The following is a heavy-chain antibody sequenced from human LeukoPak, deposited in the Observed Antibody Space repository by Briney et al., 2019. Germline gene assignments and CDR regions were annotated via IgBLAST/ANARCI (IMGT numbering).Heavy chain of an antibody. J-gene: IGHJ3*02. CDR2: ISGSGGST. D-gene: IGHD3-22*01. CDR3: ARRTKYYYDSRGYKDAFDI. V-gene: IGHV3-23*01. CDR1: GFTFSSYA. Sequence: GGSLRLSCAASGFTFSSYAMSWVRQAPGEGLEWVSAISGSGGSTYYADSVKGRFTISRDNSKNTLYLQMNSLRAEDTAVYYCARRTKYYYDSRGYKDAFDIWGQGTMVTVSS.